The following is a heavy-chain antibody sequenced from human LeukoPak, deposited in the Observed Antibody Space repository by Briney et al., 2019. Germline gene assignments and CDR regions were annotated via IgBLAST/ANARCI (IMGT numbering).Heavy chain of an antibody. CDR3: AKVKRGLGSYSPGPFDY. CDR1: GFTFSSYA. J-gene: IGHJ4*02. D-gene: IGHD3-10*01. CDR2: ISGSGGST. V-gene: IGHV3-23*01. Sequence: PGGSLRLSCAASGFTFSSYAMSWVRQAPGKGREWVSAISGSGGSTYYADSVKGRFTISRDNSKNTLYLQMNSLRTEDTAVYYCAKVKRGLGSYSPGPFDYWGQGTLVTVSS.